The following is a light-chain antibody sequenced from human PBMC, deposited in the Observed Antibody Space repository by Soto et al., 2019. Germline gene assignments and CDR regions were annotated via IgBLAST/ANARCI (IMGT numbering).Light chain of an antibody. V-gene: IGLV2-14*01. Sequence: QSLLTPPASVSGSPGQSITISCTGTSSDVGGYNYVSWYQQHPGKAPKLMIYDVSNRPSGVSNRFSGSKSGNTASLTISGLEAEDEADYYCSSYTSRSTVEFGGGTKLTVL. J-gene: IGLJ2*01. CDR3: SSYTSRSTVE. CDR1: SSDVGGYNY. CDR2: DVS.